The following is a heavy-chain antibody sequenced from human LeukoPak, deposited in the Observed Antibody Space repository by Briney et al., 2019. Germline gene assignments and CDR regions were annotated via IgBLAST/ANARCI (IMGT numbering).Heavy chain of an antibody. Sequence: SETLSLTCTVSGGSINTYYWSWIRQPPGKGLQYIGYVYNIGRPNYNPSLKSRVSMSGDASKNQLSLKLSSVTAADTAVYYCARERPISRDFDYWGQGILVTVSS. J-gene: IGHJ4*02. CDR2: VYNIGRP. V-gene: IGHV4-59*01. CDR3: ARERPISRDFDY. CDR1: GGSINTYY.